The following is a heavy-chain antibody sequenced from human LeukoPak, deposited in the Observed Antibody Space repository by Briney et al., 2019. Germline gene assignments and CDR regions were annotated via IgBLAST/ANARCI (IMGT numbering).Heavy chain of an antibody. Sequence: GGSLRLSCAASGFTFSSYDMHWVRQATGKGLEWVSAIGTAGDTYYPGSVKGRFTISRENAKNSLYLQMNSLRAGDTAVYYCAREVRFRYDYIWGSPTLDYWGQGTLITVSS. CDR3: AREVRFRYDYIWGSPTLDY. CDR2: IGTAGDT. CDR1: GFTFSSYD. J-gene: IGHJ4*02. D-gene: IGHD3-16*01. V-gene: IGHV3-13*01.